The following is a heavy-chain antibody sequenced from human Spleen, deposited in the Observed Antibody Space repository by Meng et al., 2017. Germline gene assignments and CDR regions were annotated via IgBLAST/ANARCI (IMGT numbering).Heavy chain of an antibody. D-gene: IGHD3-16*02. V-gene: IGHV1-2*02. CDR3: ARDASCDH. J-gene: IGHJ4*02. Sequence: VQLVQSGAEVKKPGASVKVSCKASGYTLTSYDINWVRQATGQGLEWMGWMNPNSGDTNYAQKFQGRVTMTRDTSISTAYMELSRLISDDTAVYYCARDASCDHWGQGTLVTVSS. CDR2: MNPNSGDT. CDR1: GYTLTSYD.